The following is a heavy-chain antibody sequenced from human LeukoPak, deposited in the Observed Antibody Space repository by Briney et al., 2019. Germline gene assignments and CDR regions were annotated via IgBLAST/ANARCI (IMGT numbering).Heavy chain of an antibody. CDR3: ATRNSLDY. J-gene: IGHJ4*02. V-gene: IGHV3-7*02. Sequence: GGSLRLSCAVSGFSFSGHWMNWVRQAPGKGLEWVADIKYDGSEKYYVHSVEGRFTISRDNAKNSLSLQMHNLRVEDTAVYYCATRNSLDYWGQGTQVTVSS. CDR2: IKYDGSEK. D-gene: IGHD1-7*01. CDR1: GFSFSGHW.